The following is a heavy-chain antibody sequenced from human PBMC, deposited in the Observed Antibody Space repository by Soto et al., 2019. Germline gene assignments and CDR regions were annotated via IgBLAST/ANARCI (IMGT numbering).Heavy chain of an antibody. V-gene: IGHV3-23*01. J-gene: IGHJ4*02. CDR1: GFTFINYA. CDR3: AKDARFSGYYSY. Sequence: GGSLRLSCAGSGFTFINYAMTWVRQAPGKGLEWVSSISNRGSDTYYVDSVKGRFTISRDNSKNTLYLQMNSLRAEDTAVYYCAKDARFSGYYSYWGQGALVTVSS. CDR2: ISNRGSDT. D-gene: IGHD3-3*01.